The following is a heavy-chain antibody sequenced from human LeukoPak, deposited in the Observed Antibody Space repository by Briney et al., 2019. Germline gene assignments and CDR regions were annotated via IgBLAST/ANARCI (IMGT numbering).Heavy chain of an antibody. J-gene: IGHJ6*02. CDR1: GFSLSSSGMC. CDR2: IDWDDDE. D-gene: IGHD1-26*01. V-gene: IGHV2-70*11. Sequence: SGPALVKPTQTLTLTCTFSGFSLSSSGMCVNWIRQPPGKALEWLARIDWDDDEYYSTSLKTRLTISKDTSKNQVVLTMTNMDPVDAATYYCARIRIGNYGMDVWSQGTTVTVSS. CDR3: ARIRIGNYGMDV.